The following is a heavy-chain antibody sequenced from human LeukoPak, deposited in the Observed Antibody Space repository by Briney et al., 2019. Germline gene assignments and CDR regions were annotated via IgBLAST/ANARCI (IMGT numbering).Heavy chain of an antibody. J-gene: IGHJ1*01. CDR2: INSDGSSI. CDR3: ARGGQLQLRYFQH. D-gene: IGHD6-13*01. V-gene: IGHV3-74*01. Sequence: PGGSLRLSCAASGFTFIAYWMHWVRQAPGKGLVWVSRINSDGSSISYADSVKGRFTISRDNAENTLYLQMNSLRVEDTAVYYCARGGQLQLRYFQHWGQGTLVTVSS. CDR1: GFTFIAYW.